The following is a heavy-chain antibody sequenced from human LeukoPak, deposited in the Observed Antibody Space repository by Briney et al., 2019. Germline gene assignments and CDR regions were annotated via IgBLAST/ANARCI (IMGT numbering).Heavy chain of an antibody. CDR1: GFTFSNYA. D-gene: IGHD3-9*01. Sequence: GGSLRLSCAASGFTFSNYAMSWVRQAPGKGLEWVSAITGGGSGIYYADSMKSRFTISRDNSKNTLYPQINSLRAEDTAVYYCAKWGDYDVLTGYYVSDYWGQGTLVTVSS. CDR2: ITGGGSGI. CDR3: AKWGDYDVLTGYYVSDY. V-gene: IGHV3-23*01. J-gene: IGHJ4*02.